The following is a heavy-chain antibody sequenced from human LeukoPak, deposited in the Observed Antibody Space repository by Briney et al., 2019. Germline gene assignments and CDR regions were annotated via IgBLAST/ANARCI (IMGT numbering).Heavy chain of an antibody. CDR1: GFTFSSYA. Sequence: QSGGSLRPSCAASGFTFSSYAMSWVRQAPGKGLEWVSAISGSGGSTYYADSVKGRFTISRDNSKNTLYLQMNSLRAEDTAVYYCAKDGPTRGYCSGGSCYYDAFDIWGQGTMVTVSS. V-gene: IGHV3-23*01. J-gene: IGHJ3*02. CDR2: ISGSGGST. D-gene: IGHD2-15*01. CDR3: AKDGPTRGYCSGGSCYYDAFDI.